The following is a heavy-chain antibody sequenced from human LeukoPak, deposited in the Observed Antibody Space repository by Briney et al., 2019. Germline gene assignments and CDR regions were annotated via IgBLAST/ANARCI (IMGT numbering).Heavy chain of an antibody. J-gene: IGHJ4*02. CDR1: GASMINYC. CDR2: ICHNGAT. V-gene: IGHV4-59*01. D-gene: IGHD4-23*01. Sequence: SETLSLTCGVSGASMINYCWNWLRRPPGRGLEWIGYICHNGATNSYPSLKSRVTKSIDTSKNQFSLRLASVTASDTAVYFCARWSDSQRAFDNWGQGTQVTVSS. CDR3: ARWSDSQRAFDN.